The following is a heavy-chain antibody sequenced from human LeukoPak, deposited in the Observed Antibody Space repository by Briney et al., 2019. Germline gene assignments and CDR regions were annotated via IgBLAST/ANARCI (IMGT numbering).Heavy chain of an antibody. V-gene: IGHV4-39*07. Sequence: SETLSLTCTVSGGSISTSTYYWGWIRQPPGKGLEWIGTIYYSGNTYYNPSLKSRVTISVDTSKNQFSLKLSSVTAADTAVYYCARGSTRDGYNSWGQGTLVTVSS. J-gene: IGHJ5*02. CDR3: ARGSTRDGYNS. CDR1: GGSISTSTYY. D-gene: IGHD5-24*01. CDR2: IYYSGNT.